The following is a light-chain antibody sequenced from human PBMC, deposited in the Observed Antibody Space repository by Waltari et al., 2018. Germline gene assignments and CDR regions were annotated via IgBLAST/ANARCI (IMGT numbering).Light chain of an antibody. CDR3: SSYTSSSTPYWV. V-gene: IGLV2-14*01. CDR2: EVS. J-gene: IGLJ3*02. CDR1: SSDVGGYNY. Sequence: QSALTQPASVSGSPGQSITISCTGTSSDVGGYNYVSWYQQHPGKAPKLMIYEVSNRPSGVSNRFSGSKSDNTASLTISGLQAEDEADYYCSSYTSSSTPYWVFGGGTKLTVL.